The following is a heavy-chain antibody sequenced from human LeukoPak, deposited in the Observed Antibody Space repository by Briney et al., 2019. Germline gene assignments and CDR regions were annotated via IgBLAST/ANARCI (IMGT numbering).Heavy chain of an antibody. CDR2: ISSSSSNI. Sequence: GGSLRLSCAASGFTFSSYSMNWVRQAPGEGLEWVSSISSSSSNIYYADSVKGRFTISRDNAKNSLYLQMNSLRAVDTAVYYCARASNIAAAGTGFSYWGQGTLVTVSS. CDR3: ARASNIAAAGTGFSY. CDR1: GFTFSSYS. V-gene: IGHV3-21*01. D-gene: IGHD6-13*01. J-gene: IGHJ4*02.